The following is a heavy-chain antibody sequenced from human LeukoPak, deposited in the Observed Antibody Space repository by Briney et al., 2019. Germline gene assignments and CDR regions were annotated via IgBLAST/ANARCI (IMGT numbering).Heavy chain of an antibody. D-gene: IGHD2-2*01. CDR2: IAADGKDI. CDR3: AKDQQAVSAAYYFDS. CDR1: GFIFSRYA. Sequence: PGGSLGLSCAASGFIFSRYALHWVRHAPGKGLELLTDIAADGKDIKYADSVKGRFTISRDNSKSALYLQMNSLRVEDTAVYYCAKDQQAVSAAYYFDSWGQGTLVTASS. J-gene: IGHJ4*02. V-gene: IGHV3-30*18.